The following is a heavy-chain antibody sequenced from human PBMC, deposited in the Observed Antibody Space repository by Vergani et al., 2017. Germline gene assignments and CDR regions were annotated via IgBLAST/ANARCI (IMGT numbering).Heavy chain of an antibody. CDR3: ARVFYSSGSYVFFF. D-gene: IGHD6-19*01. CDR1: GFTFDDYA. V-gene: IGHV3-23*04. CDR2: INGSDDKT. Sequence: EVQLVESGGGLVQPGRSLRLSCAASGFTFDDYAMHWVRQAPGKGLEWVSGINGSDDKTYYTDSVRGRFSISRDTSKNTLYLQMNSLRAEDTGVYFCARVFYSSGSYVFFFWGQGTLVTVSS. J-gene: IGHJ4*02.